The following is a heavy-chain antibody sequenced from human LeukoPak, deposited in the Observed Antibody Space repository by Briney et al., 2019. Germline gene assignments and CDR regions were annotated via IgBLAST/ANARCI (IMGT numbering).Heavy chain of an antibody. CDR3: ASGRQLGY. CDR2: IKEDGIEK. Sequence: GGSLRLSCAASVFTFSNHWMSWVRQASGKGRECVAHIKEDGIEKYYVNSVKGRFTISRDNAKNSLYLQMNSLRAEDTAIYYCASGRQLGYWGQGTLVTVSS. D-gene: IGHD6-6*01. J-gene: IGHJ4*02. CDR1: VFTFSNHW. V-gene: IGHV3-7*01.